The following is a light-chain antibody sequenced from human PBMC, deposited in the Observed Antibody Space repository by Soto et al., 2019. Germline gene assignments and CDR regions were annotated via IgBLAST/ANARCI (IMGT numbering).Light chain of an antibody. Sequence: EIVLTQSPDTLSLSPGERATLSCRASQTVSTYLAWYQQKPGQAPSLLIYGAFTRATGIPARFSGTGSGTEFTLTISSLQSEDFALYYCQQYNDWPLTFGQGTKVDIK. J-gene: IGKJ1*01. CDR2: GAF. CDR3: QQYNDWPLT. CDR1: QTVSTY. V-gene: IGKV3-15*01.